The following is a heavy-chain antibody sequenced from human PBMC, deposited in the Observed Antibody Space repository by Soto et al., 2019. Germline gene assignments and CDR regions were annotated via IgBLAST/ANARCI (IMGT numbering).Heavy chain of an antibody. CDR1: GFTFSSYG. CDR2: IWYDGSNK. CDR3: ARDGGDSSGWYRLDY. Sequence: QVQLVESGGGVVQPGRSLRLSCAASGFTFSSYGMHWVRQAPGKGLEWVAVIWYDGSNKYYADSVKGRFTISRDNSKNTLYLQRNSLRAEDTAVYYCARDGGDSSGWYRLDYWGQGTLVTVSS. J-gene: IGHJ4*02. D-gene: IGHD6-19*01. V-gene: IGHV3-33*01.